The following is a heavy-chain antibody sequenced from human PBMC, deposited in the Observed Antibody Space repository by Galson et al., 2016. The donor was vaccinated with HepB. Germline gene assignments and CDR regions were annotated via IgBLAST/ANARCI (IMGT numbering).Heavy chain of an antibody. Sequence: PGKGLEWVAVISYDGNNKYYADSVKGRFTISRDNSKNTLYLQMNSLRAEDTAVYYCAKDGRDAYNFNYYYYAMDVWGQGTTVTVSS. V-gene: IGHV3-30*18. J-gene: IGHJ6*02. D-gene: IGHD5-24*01. CDR3: AKDGRDAYNFNYYYYAMDV. CDR2: ISYDGNNK.